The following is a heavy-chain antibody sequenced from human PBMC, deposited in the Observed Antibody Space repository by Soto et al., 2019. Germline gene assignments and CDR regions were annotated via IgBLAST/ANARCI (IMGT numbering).Heavy chain of an antibody. D-gene: IGHD2-2*01. CDR2: IDPSDSYT. CDR3: ARQAYRIPVNYGMDA. V-gene: IGHV5-10-1*01. J-gene: IGHJ6*01. Sequence: GASLKISCKSSGYSFTSYLISWVRQIPXKGLEWMGRIDPSDSYTNYSPSFQGHVTISADKSISTAYLQWSSLKASDTTMYYCARQAYRIPVNYGMDAWGQETTITVSS. CDR1: GYSFTSYL.